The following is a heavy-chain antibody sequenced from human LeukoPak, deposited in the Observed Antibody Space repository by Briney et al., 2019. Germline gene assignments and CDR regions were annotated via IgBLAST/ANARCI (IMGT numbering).Heavy chain of an antibody. D-gene: IGHD6-13*01. V-gene: IGHV4-4*07. J-gene: IGHJ5*02. CDR1: GGSISSYY. Sequence: SEILSLTCTVSGGSISSYYWSWIRQPAGKGLEWIGRIYTSGTTNYNPSLKSRVTMSVDTSKNQFSLKLTSVTAADTAVHYCARDRPAIAAAGKWFDPWGQGTLVTVFS. CDR3: ARDRPAIAAAGKWFDP. CDR2: IYTSGTT.